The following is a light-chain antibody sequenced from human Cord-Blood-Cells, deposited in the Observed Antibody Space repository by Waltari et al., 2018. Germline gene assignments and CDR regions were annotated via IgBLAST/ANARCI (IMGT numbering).Light chain of an antibody. J-gene: IGLJ2*01. CDR2: EVS. CDR3: SSYTSSSTYVV. V-gene: IGLV2-18*02. Sequence: GSPGQSVTISCTGTSSDVGSYNRVSWYQQPPGTAPKLMIYEVSNRPSGVPDRFSGSKSGNTASLTISGLQAEDEADYYCSSYTSSSTYVVFGGGTKLTVL. CDR1: SSDVGSYNR.